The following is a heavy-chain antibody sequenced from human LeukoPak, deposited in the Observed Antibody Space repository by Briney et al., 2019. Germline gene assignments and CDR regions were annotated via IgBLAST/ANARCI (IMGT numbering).Heavy chain of an antibody. D-gene: IGHD4-17*01. V-gene: IGHV5-51*01. J-gene: IGHJ4*02. Sequence: GESLKISCKGSGYSFATSWIGWVRQMPGKGLEWMGITYPGDSDTRYSPSFQGQVTISVDKSISTAYLQWSSLKASDTAMYYCARPNDYGYYFDYWGQGTLVTVSS. CDR2: TYPGDSDT. CDR1: GYSFATSW. CDR3: ARPNDYGYYFDY.